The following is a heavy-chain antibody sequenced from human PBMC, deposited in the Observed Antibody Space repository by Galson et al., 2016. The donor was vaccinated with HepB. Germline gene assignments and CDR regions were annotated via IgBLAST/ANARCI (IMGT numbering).Heavy chain of an antibody. Sequence: SLRLSCAASGFTFNSYAMHWVRQAPGKAPEWVAVISYDGSHSSYADSVKGRFTISRDNSKKTLYLQMDRLTTDDTAVYYFARDPIAGAPDYFDYWGQGTLVTVSS. V-gene: IGHV3-30*04. J-gene: IGHJ4*02. D-gene: IGHD1-26*01. CDR3: ARDPIAGAPDYFDY. CDR2: ISYDGSHS. CDR1: GFTFNSYA.